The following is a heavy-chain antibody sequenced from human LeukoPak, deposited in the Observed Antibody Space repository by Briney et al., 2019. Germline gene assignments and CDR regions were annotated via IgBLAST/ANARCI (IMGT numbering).Heavy chain of an antibody. CDR3: ARDYPGSGNY. CDR2: ISTRGDTI. D-gene: IGHD6-19*01. CDR1: GFTFRDYY. V-gene: IGHV3-11*04. J-gene: IGHJ4*02. Sequence: GGSLRLSCAASGFTFRDYYMSWIRQAPGKGLEWVSYISTRGDTIYYADSVKGRFTISRDNAKNSLYLRMNSLRAKDTAVYYCARDYPGSGNYWGQGTLVTVSS.